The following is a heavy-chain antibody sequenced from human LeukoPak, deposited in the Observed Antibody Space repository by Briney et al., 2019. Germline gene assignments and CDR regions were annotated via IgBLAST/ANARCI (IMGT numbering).Heavy chain of an antibody. CDR1: GFTFSSYA. V-gene: IGHV3-23*01. CDR3: VKDHGYSSGWTDY. J-gene: IGHJ4*02. D-gene: IGHD6-19*01. Sequence: GGSLRLSCAASGFTFSSYAMSWVRQAPGKGLEWVSAISGSGGSTYYADSVKGRFTISRDNSMNTLYLQMNSLRAEDTAVYYCVKDHGYSSGWTDYWGQGTLVTVSS. CDR2: ISGSGGST.